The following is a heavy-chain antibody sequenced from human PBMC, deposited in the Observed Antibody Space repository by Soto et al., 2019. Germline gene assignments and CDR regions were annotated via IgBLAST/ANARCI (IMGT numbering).Heavy chain of an antibody. CDR2: INPNSGGT. J-gene: IGHJ6*02. Sequence: ASVKVSCKASGYTFTGYYMHWVRQAPGQGLEWMGWINPNSGGTNYAQKFQGWVTMTRDASISTAYMELSRLRSDDTAVYYCERGGPSPISFFWTSYYSYGMAFWGQGTTVTVS. V-gene: IGHV1-2*04. CDR3: ERGGPSPISFFWTSYYSYGMAF. CDR1: GYTFTGYY. D-gene: IGHD3-3*01.